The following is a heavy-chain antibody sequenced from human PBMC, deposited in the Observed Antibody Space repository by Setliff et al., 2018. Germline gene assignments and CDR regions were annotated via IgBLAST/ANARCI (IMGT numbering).Heavy chain of an antibody. CDR2: IYYIETT. CDR3: ARGQEALSSSWDKWFGP. D-gene: IGHD2-2*01. V-gene: IGHV4-59*08. J-gene: IGHJ5*02. CDR1: GGSISTYY. Sequence: SEPLSLTCTVSGGSISTYYWSWLRQPPGKGLEWIGYIYYIETTDHNPSLKSRVTISVDTSKNQFSLNLGSVTAADTAIYYCARGQEALSSSWDKWFGPWGQGTLVTVSS.